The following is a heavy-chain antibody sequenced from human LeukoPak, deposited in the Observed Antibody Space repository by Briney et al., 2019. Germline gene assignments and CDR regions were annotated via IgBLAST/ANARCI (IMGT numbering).Heavy chain of an antibody. J-gene: IGHJ4*02. CDR3: ARGMTTVTTIDY. CDR2: ISGSSSYT. D-gene: IGHD4-11*01. V-gene: IGHV3-11*06. Sequence: GGSLRLSCAASGFTFSDYYMSWIRQAPGKGLEWVSYISGSSSYTNYADSVRGRFTISRDNAKNSLYLRMNSLRAEDTAVYYCARGMTTVTTIDYWGQGTLVTVSS. CDR1: GFTFSDYY.